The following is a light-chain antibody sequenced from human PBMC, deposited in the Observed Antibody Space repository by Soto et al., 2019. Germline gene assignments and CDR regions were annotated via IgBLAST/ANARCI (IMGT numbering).Light chain of an antibody. J-gene: IGKJ5*01. CDR3: QQYGSSPKT. CDR1: QGVTTN. V-gene: IGKV3-20*01. CDR2: DVS. Sequence: EIVMTQSPGTLSVSPGERATLSCRAGQGVTTNFAWYQQKSGQSPRLLIYDVSIRATGVPDRFSGSGSGTDFTLTISRLEPEDFAVYYCQQYGSSPKTFGQGTRLEIK.